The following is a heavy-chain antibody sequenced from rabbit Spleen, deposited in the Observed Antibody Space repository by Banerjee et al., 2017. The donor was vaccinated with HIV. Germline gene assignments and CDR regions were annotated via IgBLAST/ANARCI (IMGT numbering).Heavy chain of an antibody. CDR3: SRGEYVGNGGGGYPSNL. CDR1: GFSFGNGYY. Sequence: QSLEESGGDLVKPGASLPLPCTASGFSFGNGYYMCWVRQAPGKGLEWITCIYAGPNSDTYYAICAKGRFTSSKTSSTTLTLQMTSLTAADTAAYFCSRGEYVGNGGGGYPSNLWGPGTLVTVS. D-gene: IGHD8-1*01. CDR2: IYAGPNSDT. J-gene: IGHJ4*01. V-gene: IGHV1S40*01.